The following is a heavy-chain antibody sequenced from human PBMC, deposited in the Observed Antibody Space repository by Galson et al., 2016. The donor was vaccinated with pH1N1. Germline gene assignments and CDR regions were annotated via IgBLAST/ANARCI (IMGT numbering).Heavy chain of an antibody. CDR3: VKLDSSGYYYGRFDS. V-gene: IGHV3-23*01. J-gene: IGHJ4*02. Sequence: SLRLSCAASGFTFNIFAMSWVRQAPGKGPEWASSISASGANTNYADPVKGRFTIPRDNSKNTLYLQTNSLRAEDTAIYYCVKLDSSGYYYGRFDSWGQGTLVTVSS. CDR2: ISASGANT. D-gene: IGHD3-22*01. CDR1: GFTFNIFA.